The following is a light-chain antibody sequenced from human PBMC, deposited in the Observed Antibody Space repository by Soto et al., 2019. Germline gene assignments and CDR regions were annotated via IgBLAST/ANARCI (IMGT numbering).Light chain of an antibody. V-gene: IGKV3-20*01. CDR1: QSVSSSY. Sequence: EIVLTQSPGTLYLSPGERATLSCRASQSVSSSYLAWYQQKPGQAPRLLIYGASNRATGIPDRFSGSGSGTDFTLTISRLEPEYFAEYYCQQYYTSRPMYTFGQGTKLEI. CDR3: QQYYTSRPMYT. J-gene: IGKJ2*01. CDR2: GAS.